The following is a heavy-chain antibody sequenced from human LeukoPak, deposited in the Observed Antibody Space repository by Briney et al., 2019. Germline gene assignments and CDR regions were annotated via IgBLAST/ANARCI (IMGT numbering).Heavy chain of an antibody. CDR3: ARGAFAGGYFDY. D-gene: IGHD6-13*01. CDR1: GFTFSSYS. V-gene: IGHV3-21*01. CDR2: ISSSSSYI. Sequence: GGSLRLSCAASGFTFSSYSMYWVRQAPGKGLEWVSSISSSSSYIYYADSVKGRFTISRDNAKNSLYLQMNSLRAEDTAVYYCARGAFAGGYFDYRGQGTLVTVSS. J-gene: IGHJ4*02.